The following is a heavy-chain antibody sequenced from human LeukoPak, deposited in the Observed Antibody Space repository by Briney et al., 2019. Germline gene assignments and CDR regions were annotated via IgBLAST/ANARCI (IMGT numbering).Heavy chain of an antibody. Sequence: PGGSLSLSCAASGLTLRRHYIRWVRQAPGKGLTGVSVIYSGGSTYEEDSVKGRFTISRDNSKSTVYLQMDTLRAEDTAVYYCARDPRDSIGYSSGYFDYWGEGGLVTVSS. CDR1: GLTLRRHY. CDR2: IYSGGST. V-gene: IGHV3-66*01. D-gene: IGHD6-19*01. CDR3: ARDPRDSIGYSSGYFDY. J-gene: IGHJ4*02.